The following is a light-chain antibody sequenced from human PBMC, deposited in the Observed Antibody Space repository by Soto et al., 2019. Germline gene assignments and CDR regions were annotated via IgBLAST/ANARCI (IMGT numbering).Light chain of an antibody. V-gene: IGLV8-61*01. CDR2: STN. CDR1: SGSVATSYY. Sequence: QTVVTQEASFSVSPGGTVTLTCGLSSGSVATSYYPSWYQQTPGQAPRTLIYSTNIRSSGVPDRFSGSILGNKAALTITGAQADDESDYYCVLYMGSGISLFGGGTRSPS. CDR3: VLYMGSGISL. J-gene: IGLJ2*01.